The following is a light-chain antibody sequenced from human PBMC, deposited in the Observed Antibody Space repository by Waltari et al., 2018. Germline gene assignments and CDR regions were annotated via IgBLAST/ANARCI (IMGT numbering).Light chain of an antibody. CDR2: DAS. CDR3: QQYNVWPPIT. CDR1: QSIYSN. J-gene: IGKJ5*01. V-gene: IGKV3D-15*01. Sequence: ILMTQSPVTLSVSPGETATLSCRASQSIYSNLAWYQQRPGQPPRLLIFDASTRASGIPARFSGSGSGTEFTLTIRTLQSEDSAVYYCQQYNVWPPITFGQGTRLEIK.